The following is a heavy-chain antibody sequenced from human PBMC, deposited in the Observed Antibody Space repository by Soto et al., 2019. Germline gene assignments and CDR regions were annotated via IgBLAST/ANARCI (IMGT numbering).Heavy chain of an antibody. Sequence: ASVKISCRASGYTFTYFGLHWVRQAPGQRLEWMGWINAGNGNTEYSQKFQGRVTITRDTSASTAYMQLSSLRSEDSAVYYCARDGYSHDSSGYYHTPLDSWGQRTLVAVSS. D-gene: IGHD3-22*01. V-gene: IGHV1-3*01. CDR2: INAGNGNT. CDR3: ARDGYSHDSSGYYHTPLDS. CDR1: GYTFTYFG. J-gene: IGHJ4*02.